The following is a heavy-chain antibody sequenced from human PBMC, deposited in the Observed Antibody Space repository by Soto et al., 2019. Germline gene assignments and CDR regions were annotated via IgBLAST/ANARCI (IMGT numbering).Heavy chain of an antibody. CDR2: IRSKANNYAT. J-gene: IGHJ2*01. CDR3: TRHAVQYCGGDCYLLPYFDL. Sequence: EVQLVESGGGLVQPGGSLKLSCAASGFTFSGSAVHWVRQASGKGLEWVGRIRSKANNYATVYAASVKGRFTISRDDSKITAYLQMNSLNTEDTAVYYCTRHAVQYCGGDCYLLPYFDLWGRGTLVTVSS. V-gene: IGHV3-73*02. CDR1: GFTFSGSA. D-gene: IGHD2-21*02.